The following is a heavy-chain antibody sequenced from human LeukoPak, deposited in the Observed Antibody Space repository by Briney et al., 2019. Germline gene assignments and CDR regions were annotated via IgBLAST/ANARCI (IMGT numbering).Heavy chain of an antibody. Sequence: GGSLRLSCAASGFTFSNSWVSLVRQAPGKGLEWVVRIKSKTDGGTTDYAARVKARFTISRDDSKNTLYLQMNSLKHAETAVYYCATHCAYPYYYYYMDVWGKETRVPVSS. D-gene: IGHD3-16*01. CDR2: IKSKTDGGTT. CDR1: GFTFSNSW. J-gene: IGHJ6*03. CDR3: ATHCAYPYYYYYMDV. V-gene: IGHV3-15*01.